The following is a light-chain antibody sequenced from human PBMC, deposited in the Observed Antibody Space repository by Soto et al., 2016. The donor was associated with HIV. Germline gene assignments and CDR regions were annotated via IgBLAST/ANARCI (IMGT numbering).Light chain of an antibody. V-gene: IGKV1-39*01. CDR2: AAS. Sequence: DIQLTQSPSFLSASVGDRVTITCRASQDISSYLAWYQQKPGKAPKLLIYAASTLQSGVPSRFSGSGSGTDFTLTISSLQPEDFATYYCQQSYSTPWTFGQGTKVEIK. CDR3: QQSYSTPWT. CDR1: QDISSY. J-gene: IGKJ1*01.